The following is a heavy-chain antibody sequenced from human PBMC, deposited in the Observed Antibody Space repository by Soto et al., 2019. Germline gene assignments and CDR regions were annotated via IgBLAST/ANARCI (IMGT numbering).Heavy chain of an antibody. D-gene: IGHD7-27*01. Sequence: PSETLSLISNVAGGSVSRYYWSWIRQPAGKGLDWIGRFFTSGKNNSNPSLKLRLTMSLDTSKNQFSLKLSSVTAADTAVNFCGCDSTGWFDPWGQGTLVTDSS. J-gene: IGHJ5*02. CDR2: FFTSGKN. V-gene: IGHV4-4*07. CDR3: GCDSTGWFDP. CDR1: GGSVSRYY.